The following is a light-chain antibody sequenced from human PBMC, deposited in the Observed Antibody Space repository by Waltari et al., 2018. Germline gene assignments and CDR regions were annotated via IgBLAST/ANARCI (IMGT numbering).Light chain of an antibody. CDR3: QLRTGWPMT. V-gene: IGKV3-11*01. Sequence: EVVLTQSPATLSLSPGERATLSCRASQSVSNSLAWYRQKPGQAPSLLIYDASARAAGIPDRFSGSGSATDFTLTIISLGPEDFAVYYCQLRTGWPMTFGQGTRLEIK. CDR1: QSVSNS. CDR2: DAS. J-gene: IGKJ5*01.